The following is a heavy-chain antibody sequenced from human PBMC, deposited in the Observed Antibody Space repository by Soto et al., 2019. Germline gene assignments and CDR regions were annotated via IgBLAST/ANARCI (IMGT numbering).Heavy chain of an antibody. CDR1: GFSLTTRGVG. J-gene: IGHJ6*02. CDR2: IYWDDDK. D-gene: IGHD2-21*01. V-gene: IGHV2-5*02. Sequence: SGPTLVNPTQTLTLTCTFSGFSLTTRGVGVGWIRQPPGKALEWLALIYWDDDKRYNPSLKSRLTITKDTSKNQVVLTMTNMDPVDTATYYCVQSRCGGDCLQSYSSHSYYGLDVWGQGTTVTVSS. CDR3: VQSRCGGDCLQSYSSHSYYGLDV.